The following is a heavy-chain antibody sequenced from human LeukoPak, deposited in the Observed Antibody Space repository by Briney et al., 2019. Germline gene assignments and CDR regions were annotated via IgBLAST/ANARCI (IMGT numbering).Heavy chain of an antibody. D-gene: IGHD3-10*01. Sequence: MSATGAGTHYIDSVRGRFIISRDNSKNTVYLQMNSLRAEDTAISYCAREASSMVLSLDYWGQGTLVTVSS. V-gene: IGHV3-23*01. J-gene: IGHJ4*02. CDR2: MSATGAGT. CDR3: AREASSMVLSLDY.